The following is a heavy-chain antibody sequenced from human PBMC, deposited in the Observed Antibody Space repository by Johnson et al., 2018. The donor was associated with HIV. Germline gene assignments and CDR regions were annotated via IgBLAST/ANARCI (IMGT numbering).Heavy chain of an antibody. CDR2: IYSGGST. CDR3: ASPLIAAGEGAFEI. J-gene: IGHJ3*02. V-gene: IGHV3-53*01. D-gene: IGHD6-13*01. CDR1: GFTVSSNY. Sequence: VQLVESGGGLIQPGGSLRLSCAASGFTVSSNYMSWVRQAPGKGMEWVSLIYSGGSTYYADSVTGRFTISRDNSKNTLYLQMNSLRAEDTAVYYCASPLIAAGEGAFEIWGQGTMVTVSS.